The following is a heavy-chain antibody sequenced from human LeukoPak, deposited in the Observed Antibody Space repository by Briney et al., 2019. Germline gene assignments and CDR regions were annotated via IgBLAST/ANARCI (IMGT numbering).Heavy chain of an antibody. CDR3: AKRGVEMSAVRPDNWLDP. CDR1: GGSISTHD. J-gene: IGHJ5*02. CDR2: ISYSGST. D-gene: IGHD5-24*01. Sequence: SETLSLTCSVSGGSISTHDYNWIRQCPGKGLEWIGRISYSGSTNYNPSLQSRVTISIDTSKNQFSLRLTSVTAADTAVYYCAKRGVEMSAVRPDNWLDPWGQGTLVTGSS. V-gene: IGHV4-59*08.